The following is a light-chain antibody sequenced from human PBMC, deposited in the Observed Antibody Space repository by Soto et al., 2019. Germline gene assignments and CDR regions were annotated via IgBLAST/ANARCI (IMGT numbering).Light chain of an antibody. CDR2: QDD. J-gene: IGLJ2*01. V-gene: IGLV3-1*01. Sequence: SYELTQPPSVSVSPGQTATITCSGDKLGDGYAAWYQQKPGQSPILVIYQDDKRPSGIPERFSGSNAGNTATLTISGTQAMDEADYYCQAWDISFVIFGGGTQLTVL. CDR3: QAWDISFVI. CDR1: KLGDGY.